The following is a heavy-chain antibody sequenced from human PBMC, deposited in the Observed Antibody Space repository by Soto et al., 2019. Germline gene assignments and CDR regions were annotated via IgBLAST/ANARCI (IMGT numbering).Heavy chain of an antibody. Sequence: LRLSCAASGFTFSSYSMNWVRQAPGKGLEWVSYISSSSSTIYYADSVKGRFTISRDNAKNSLYLQMNSLRDEDTAVYYCARGSYYDFWSPLDYWGQGTLVTVSS. CDR3: ARGSYYDFWSPLDY. J-gene: IGHJ4*02. CDR1: GFTFSSYS. D-gene: IGHD3-3*01. V-gene: IGHV3-48*02. CDR2: ISSSSSTI.